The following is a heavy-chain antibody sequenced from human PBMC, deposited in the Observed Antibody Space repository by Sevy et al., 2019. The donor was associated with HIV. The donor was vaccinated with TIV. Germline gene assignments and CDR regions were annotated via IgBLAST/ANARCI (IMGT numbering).Heavy chain of an antibody. CDR3: ARDGVATNAFDI. CDR1: GYTFTGYY. J-gene: IGHJ3*02. V-gene: IGHV1-2*02. CDR2: INPNSGGT. Sequence: ASVKVSCKASGYTFTGYYMHWVRQAPGQGLEWMGWINPNSGGTNYAQKFQGRVTMTRDTSISTAYMGLSRLRSDDTAVYYCARDGVATNAFDIWGQGTMVTVSS. D-gene: IGHD5-12*01.